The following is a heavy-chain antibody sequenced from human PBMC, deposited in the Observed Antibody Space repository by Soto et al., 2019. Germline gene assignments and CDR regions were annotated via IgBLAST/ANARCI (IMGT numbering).Heavy chain of an antibody. D-gene: IGHD3-22*01. J-gene: IGHJ3*02. V-gene: IGHV3-23*01. CDR1: GFTFSSYA. CDR2: ISGSGGST. CDR3: AKDQRPIVVQDAFDI. Sequence: EVQLLESGGGLVQPGGSLRLSCAASGFTFSSYAMSWVRQAPGKGLDWFSAISGSGGSTYYADSVKGRFTISRDNSKNTLYLQRNSLRAEDTAVYYCAKDQRPIVVQDAFDIWGQGTMVTVSS.